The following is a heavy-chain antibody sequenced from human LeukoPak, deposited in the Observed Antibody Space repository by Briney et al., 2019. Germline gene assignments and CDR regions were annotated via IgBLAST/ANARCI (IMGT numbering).Heavy chain of an antibody. Sequence: PSETLSLTCTVSGGSMSSHYWSWIRQPPGKGLEWIGYISYIGSTYYNPSLKSRVTISVDTSKNQFSLKLSSVTAADAAVYFCARDPTTVTKGLDIWGQGTMVTVSS. J-gene: IGHJ3*02. V-gene: IGHV4-59*11. D-gene: IGHD4-17*01. CDR3: ARDPTTVTKGLDI. CDR2: ISYIGST. CDR1: GGSMSSHY.